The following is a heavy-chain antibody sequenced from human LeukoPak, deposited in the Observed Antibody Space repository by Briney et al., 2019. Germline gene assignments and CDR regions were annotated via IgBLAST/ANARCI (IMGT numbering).Heavy chain of an antibody. CDR1: GGSFRGYY. Sequence: SETLSLTRAVYGGSFRGYYWSWIRQPPSKGLEGIGEINHSGSTNYNPSLKSRVTISVDTSKNQFSLKLSSVTAADTAVYYCARGPGRIAAAGLYYFDYWGQGTLVTVSS. CDR2: INHSGST. CDR3: ARGPGRIAAAGLYYFDY. J-gene: IGHJ4*02. D-gene: IGHD6-13*01. V-gene: IGHV4-34*01.